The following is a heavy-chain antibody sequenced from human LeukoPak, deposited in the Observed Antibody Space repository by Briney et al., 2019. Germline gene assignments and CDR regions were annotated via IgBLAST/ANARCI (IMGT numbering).Heavy chain of an antibody. Sequence: GRSLRLSCVASGFTFGTYGMHWVRLAPGKGLDWVAAISYDGSDKYYADSVKGRFTISRDKSKNTLYLEMSSLRIEDTAVYYCAKDPFGSRMEYFQHWGQGTLVIVSS. CDR3: AKDPFGSRMEYFQH. D-gene: IGHD2-15*01. CDR1: GFTFGTYG. J-gene: IGHJ1*01. V-gene: IGHV3-30*18. CDR2: ISYDGSDK.